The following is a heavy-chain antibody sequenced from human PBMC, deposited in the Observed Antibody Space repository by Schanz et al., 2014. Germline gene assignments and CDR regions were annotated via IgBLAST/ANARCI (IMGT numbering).Heavy chain of an antibody. CDR3: ARGGYSSGWDDRDIARFDY. Sequence: QVQLVQSGDEVKKPGASVKVSCKTSGYTFSDYGITWVRQAPGQGLEWMGWISPYKGNTNYAQKVRGRGTVATDPATSTADMERRSLRSDDAAVYYCARGGYSSGWDDRDIARFDYWGQGTLVTVSS. V-gene: IGHV1-18*01. CDR2: ISPYKGNT. CDR1: GYTFSDYG. J-gene: IGHJ4*02. D-gene: IGHD6-19*01.